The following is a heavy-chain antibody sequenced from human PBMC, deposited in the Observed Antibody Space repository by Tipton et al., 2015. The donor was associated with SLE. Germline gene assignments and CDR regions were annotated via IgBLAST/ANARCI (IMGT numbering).Heavy chain of an antibody. CDR2: ISAYNGNT. CDR1: GGTFSSYA. V-gene: IGHV1-18*01. J-gene: IGHJ4*02. D-gene: IGHD3-10*01. Sequence: QLVQSGPEVKKPGSSVKVSCKASGGTFSSYAISWVRQAPGQGLEWMGWISAYNGNTNYAQKLQGRVTMTTDTSTSTAYMELRSLRSDDTAVYYCARGSITMVRGTLDYWGQGTLVTVSS. CDR3: ARGSITMVRGTLDY.